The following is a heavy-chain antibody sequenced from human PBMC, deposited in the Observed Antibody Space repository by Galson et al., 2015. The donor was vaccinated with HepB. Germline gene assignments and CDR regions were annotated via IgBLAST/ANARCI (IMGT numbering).Heavy chain of an antibody. V-gene: IGHV3-30-3*01. J-gene: IGHJ4*02. CDR2: ISYDGSNK. Sequence: SLRLSCAASGFTFSSYAMHWVRQAPGKGLEWVAVISYDGSNKYYADSVKGRFTISRDNSKNTLYLQMNSLRAEDTAVYYCARGGCKVHQLLCSDSFDYWGQGTLVTVSS. CDR3: ARGGCKVHQLLCSDSFDY. CDR1: GFTFSSYA. D-gene: IGHD2-2*01.